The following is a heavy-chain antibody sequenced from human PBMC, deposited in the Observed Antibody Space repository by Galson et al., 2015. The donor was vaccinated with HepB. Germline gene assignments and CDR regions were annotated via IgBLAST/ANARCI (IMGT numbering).Heavy chain of an antibody. CDR1: GFTFSRDA. CDR2: ISYDGSKK. CDR3: ARERWSRGFDY. J-gene: IGHJ4*02. D-gene: IGHD2-15*01. Sequence: SLRLSCAASGFTFSRDAMHWVRQAPGKGLEWVAVISYDGSKKYDADSVKGRFTISRDNSKNTLYLQMNSLRAEDTAVYYCARERWSRGFDYWGQGTPVTVSS. V-gene: IGHV3-30-3*01.